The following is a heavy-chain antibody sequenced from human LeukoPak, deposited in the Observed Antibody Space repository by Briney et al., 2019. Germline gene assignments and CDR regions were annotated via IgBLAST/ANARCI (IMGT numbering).Heavy chain of an antibody. V-gene: IGHV3-11*01. CDR3: ARHDSSVYYHY. CDR2: ISSSGSTI. CDR1: GFTFSDYY. Sequence: PAGSLTLSCAASGFTFSDYYMSWIRQAPGQGLGWVSYISSSGSTIYYEDSVKGRFTISRDNAKNSLYLQMNSLRAEDTAVYYCARHDSSVYYHYWGQGTLVTVS. J-gene: IGHJ4*02. D-gene: IGHD3-22*01.